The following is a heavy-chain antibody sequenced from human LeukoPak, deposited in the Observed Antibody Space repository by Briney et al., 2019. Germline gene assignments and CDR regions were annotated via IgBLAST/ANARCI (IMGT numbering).Heavy chain of an antibody. D-gene: IGHD3-22*01. CDR3: AKAPRHPYYYDSSGSAPHDY. V-gene: IGHV3-23*01. J-gene: IGHJ4*02. CDR1: GFIFNNYA. CDR2: ISGSGRNT. Sequence: GGTLRLSCAASGFIFNNYALSWVRQTPGKGLEWVSAISGSGRNTYYADSVKGRFTISRDNSRSTVDLQMNSLRAEDTAVYYCAKAPRHPYYYDSSGSAPHDYWGQGTLVTVSS.